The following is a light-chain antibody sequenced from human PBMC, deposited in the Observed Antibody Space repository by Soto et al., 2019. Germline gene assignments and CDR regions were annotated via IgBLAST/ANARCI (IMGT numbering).Light chain of an antibody. J-gene: IGLJ2*01. V-gene: IGLV1-47*01. CDR2: RNN. CDR1: SSNIGNNY. Sequence: QAVVTQPPSASGTPGQRVTISCSGTSSNIGNNYVCWYQHLPGTAPKLLIYRNNQRPSGVPDRFSGSKSGTSASLAISGLRSDDEADYYCAAWDDSLSGVVFGGGTKVTVL. CDR3: AAWDDSLSGVV.